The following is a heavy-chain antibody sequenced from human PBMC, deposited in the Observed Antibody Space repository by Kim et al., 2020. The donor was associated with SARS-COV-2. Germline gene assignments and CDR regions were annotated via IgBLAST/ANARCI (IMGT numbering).Heavy chain of an antibody. Sequence: KGRFTISRDNSKNTLYLQMNSLRAEDTAVYYCAKVGYCSGGSCYLSPLVYWGQGTLVTVSS. D-gene: IGHD2-15*01. V-gene: IGHV3-23*01. CDR3: AKVGYCSGGSCYLSPLVY. J-gene: IGHJ4*02.